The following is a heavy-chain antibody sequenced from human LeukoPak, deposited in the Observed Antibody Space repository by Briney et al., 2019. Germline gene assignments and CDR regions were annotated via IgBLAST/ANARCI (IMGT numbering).Heavy chain of an antibody. Sequence: GGSLRLSCAASGFTFSNDAMSWVRQAPGKGLEWVSAISGIVASTYYADSVKGRFTISRNNSKNTLLLQMNILRAQATAVYYCATVMSITIFAVGIGAPFDYWGQGALVTVSS. J-gene: IGHJ4*02. CDR1: GFTFSNDA. CDR3: ATVMSITIFAVGIGAPFDY. V-gene: IGHV3-23*01. CDR2: ISGIVAST. D-gene: IGHD3-3*01.